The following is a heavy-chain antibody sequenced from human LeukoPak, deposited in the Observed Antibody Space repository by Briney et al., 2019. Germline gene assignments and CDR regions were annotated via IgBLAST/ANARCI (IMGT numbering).Heavy chain of an antibody. CDR2: ISGDGGST. Sequence: GGSLRLSCAASGFTFDDYAMHWVRHAPGKGLEWVSLISGDGGSTYYADSVKGRFTISRDNSKNSLYLQMNSLRTEDTALYYCAKEGPIPDIYYFDYWGQGTLVTVSS. V-gene: IGHV3-43*02. CDR1: GFTFDDYA. CDR3: AKEGPIPDIYYFDY. J-gene: IGHJ4*02. D-gene: IGHD2-2*02.